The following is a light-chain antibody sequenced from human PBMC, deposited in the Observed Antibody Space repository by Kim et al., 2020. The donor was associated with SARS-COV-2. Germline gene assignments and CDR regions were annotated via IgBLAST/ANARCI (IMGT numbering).Light chain of an antibody. CDR3: ATWDGSLNGWV. CDR1: SSNIGSNT. V-gene: IGLV1-44*01. J-gene: IGLJ3*02. Sequence: GQRVTISWSGSSSNIGSNTVNWYQQLQGTAPKFLIYSNNQRPSGVPDRFSGSKSGTSASLAISGLQSEDEADYYCATWDGSLNGWVFGGGTQLTVL. CDR2: SNN.